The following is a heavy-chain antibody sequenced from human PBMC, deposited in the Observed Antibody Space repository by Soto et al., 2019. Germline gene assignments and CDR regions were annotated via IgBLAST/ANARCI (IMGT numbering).Heavy chain of an antibody. CDR1: GGSISSGGYS. J-gene: IGHJ4*02. CDR3: ARGPPILY. Sequence: QLQLQESGSGLVKPSQTLALTCAVSGGSISSGGYSWSWIRQPPGKGLEWAGYIYHSASTHYNPSLKMRVTISVARSPNQFSLKLSSVSAADTAVYYCARGPPILYRGQGTLVTVSS. CDR2: IYHSAST. V-gene: IGHV4-30-2*01. D-gene: IGHD3-9*01.